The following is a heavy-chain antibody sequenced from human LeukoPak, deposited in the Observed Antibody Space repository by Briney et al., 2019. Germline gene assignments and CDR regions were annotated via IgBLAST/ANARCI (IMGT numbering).Heavy chain of an antibody. J-gene: IGHJ5*02. CDR1: GGSFSGYY. Sequence: SETLSLTCAVYGGSFSGYYWSWIRQPPGKGLEWIGEINHSGSTNYNPSLKSRVTISVDTSKNQFSLKLSSVTAADTAVYYCARDGRFDPWGQGTLVTVSS. V-gene: IGHV4-34*01. D-gene: IGHD1-14*01. CDR3: ARDGRFDP. CDR2: INHSGST.